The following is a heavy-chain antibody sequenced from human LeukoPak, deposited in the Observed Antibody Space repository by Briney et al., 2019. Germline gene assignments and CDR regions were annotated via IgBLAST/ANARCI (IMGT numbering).Heavy chain of an antibody. CDR1: GYTLTELS. D-gene: IGHD2-21*02. J-gene: IGHJ5*02. CDR3: ARGGVGVVTVRWFDP. Sequence: ASVKVSCKVSGYTLTELSMHWVRQAPGKGLEWMGGFDPEVGETIYAQKFQGRVTMTGDTSTNTAYMELSSLRSEDTAVYYCARGGVGVVTVRWFDPWGQGTLVTVSS. CDR2: FDPEVGET. V-gene: IGHV1-24*01.